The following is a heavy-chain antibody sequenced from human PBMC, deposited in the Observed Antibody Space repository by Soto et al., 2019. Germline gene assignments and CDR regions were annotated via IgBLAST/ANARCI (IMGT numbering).Heavy chain of an antibody. CDR2: IIPIFGTA. CDR1: GGTFSSYA. J-gene: IGHJ6*02. Sequence: ASVKVSCKASGGTFSSYAISWVRQAPGQGLEWMGGIIPIFGTANYAQKFQGRVTITGDESTSTAYIELSSLRSEDTAVYYCATRGRGVSHSEGYYYYGMDVWGQGTTVTVSS. CDR3: ATRGRGVSHSEGYYYYGMDV. D-gene: IGHD3-10*01. V-gene: IGHV1-69*13.